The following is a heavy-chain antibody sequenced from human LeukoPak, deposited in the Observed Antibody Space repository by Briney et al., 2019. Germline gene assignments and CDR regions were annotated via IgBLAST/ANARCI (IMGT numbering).Heavy chain of an antibody. V-gene: IGHV3-7*01. J-gene: IGHJ4*02. CDR2: IKPDGSQI. Sequence: GGSLRLSCAASGFTFSTYWMTWVRQAPGKGLEWVANIKPDGSQIYYVDSVKGRFTISRDNAKNSLYLQMNSLRAEDTAVYYCARDLNWETYWGQGTLVTVSS. CDR1: GFTFSTYW. D-gene: IGHD7-27*01. CDR3: ARDLNWETY.